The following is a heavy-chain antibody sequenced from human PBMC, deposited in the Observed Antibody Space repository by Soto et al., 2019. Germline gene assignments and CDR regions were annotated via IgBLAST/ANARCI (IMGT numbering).Heavy chain of an antibody. V-gene: IGHV5-51*01. CDR2: IYPGDSDT. D-gene: IGHD6-13*01. CDR3: ARVSAAGSWFDS. CDR1: GYTFTSYW. Sequence: GESLKISCQGSGYTFTSYWIAWVRQMPGKGLEWLGIIYPGDSDTRYSPSFQGQVTISADKSLSTAYLQWSSLKASDIAIYYCARVSAAGSWFDSWGQGTLVTVCS. J-gene: IGHJ5*01.